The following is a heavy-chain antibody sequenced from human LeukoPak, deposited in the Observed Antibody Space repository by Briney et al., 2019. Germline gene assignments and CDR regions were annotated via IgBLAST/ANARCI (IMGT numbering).Heavy chain of an antibody. V-gene: IGHV4-61*10. D-gene: IGHD6-6*01. CDR3: VRGVRVFSSSSGFDP. CDR2: VFESGST. CDR1: GGSISSGSYY. J-gene: IGHJ5*02. Sequence: SSETLSLTCTVSGGSISSGSYYWSWIRQPAGKRLEWIGYVFESGSTDYNPALKSRVTISLDTSKNQFSLRLSSVTAADTAVYYCVRGVRVFSSSSGFDPWGQGTLVIVSS.